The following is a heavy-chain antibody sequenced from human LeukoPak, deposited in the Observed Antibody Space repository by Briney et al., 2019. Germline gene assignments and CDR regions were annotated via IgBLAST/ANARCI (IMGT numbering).Heavy chain of an antibody. CDR2: INPSGGST. J-gene: IGHJ4*02. D-gene: IGHD3-22*01. CDR1: GYTFTSYY. V-gene: IGHV1-46*01. Sequence: GASVKVSCKASGYTFTSYYMHWVRQAPGQGLEWMGIINPSGGSTSYAQKFQGRVTMTRDTSTSTVYMELSSLRSEDTAVYYCARDGAHYYDSSGFKYYYFDYWGQGTLVTVSS. CDR3: ARDGAHYYDSSGFKYYYFDY.